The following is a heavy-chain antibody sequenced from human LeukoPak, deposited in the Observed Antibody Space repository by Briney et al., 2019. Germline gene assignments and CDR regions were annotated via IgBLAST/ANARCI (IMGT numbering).Heavy chain of an antibody. V-gene: IGHV3-15*01. CDR2: IKSKTDGGTT. J-gene: IGHJ4*02. D-gene: IGHD1-7*01. Sequence: GGSLRLSCAASGFTFSSYAMSWVRQAPGKGLEWVGRIKSKTDGGTTDYAAPVKGRFTISRDDSKNTLYLQMNSLKTEDTAVYYCTTYFNWNYWFDYWGQGTLVTVSS. CDR3: TTYFNWNYWFDY. CDR1: GFTFSSYA.